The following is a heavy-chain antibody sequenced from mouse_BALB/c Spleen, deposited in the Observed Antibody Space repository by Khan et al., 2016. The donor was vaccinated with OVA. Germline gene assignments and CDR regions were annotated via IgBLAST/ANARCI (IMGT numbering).Heavy chain of an antibody. Sequence: QVQLKESGPGLVAPSQSLSITCTVSGFSLTDYGVGWIRQPPGKGLEWLGVIRGGGSTYYNSDLNSRLSISKDNSKSKVFLKMNSLQTDETAMYYCAKLLWSHYYAMDYWGQGTSVTVSS. CDR2: IRGGGST. CDR1: GFSLTDYG. V-gene: IGHV2-6-5*01. J-gene: IGHJ4*01. D-gene: IGHD1-1*02. CDR3: AKLLWSHYYAMDY.